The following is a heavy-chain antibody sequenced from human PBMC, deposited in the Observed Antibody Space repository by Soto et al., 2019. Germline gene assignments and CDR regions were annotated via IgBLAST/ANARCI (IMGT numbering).Heavy chain of an antibody. CDR3: ARFRTIFGVVIMPDAFDI. Sequence: ASVKVSCKASGYTFTSYDINWVRQATGQGLEWMGWMNPNSGNTGYAQKFQGRVTMTRNTSISTAYMELSSLRSEDTAVYYCARFRTIFGVVIMPDAFDIWGQGTMVTVSS. CDR2: MNPNSGNT. D-gene: IGHD3-3*01. J-gene: IGHJ3*02. CDR1: GYTFTSYD. V-gene: IGHV1-8*02.